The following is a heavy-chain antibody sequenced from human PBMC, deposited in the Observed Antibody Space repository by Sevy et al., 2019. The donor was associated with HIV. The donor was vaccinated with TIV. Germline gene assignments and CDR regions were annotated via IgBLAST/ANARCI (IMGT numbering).Heavy chain of an antibody. J-gene: IGHJ5*02. CDR3: AGHVWSNAPKRYCTGISCYPFDP. V-gene: IGHV4-39*01. D-gene: IGHD2-2*01. Sequence: SETLSLICTVSSGSISSGSYYWGWIRQPPGKGLEWIGSFHYSGSTYYNPSLRSRVTISADTSKSQLSLKLRSVTAADSAMYYCAGHVWSNAPKRYCTGISCYPFDPWGQGTPVTVSS. CDR1: SGSISSGSYY. CDR2: FHYSGST.